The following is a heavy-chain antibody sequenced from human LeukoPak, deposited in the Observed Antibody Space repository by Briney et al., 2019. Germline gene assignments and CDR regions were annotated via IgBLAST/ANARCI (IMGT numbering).Heavy chain of an antibody. CDR2: IIPIFGTA. CDR1: GGTFSSYA. V-gene: IGHV1-69*01. D-gene: IGHD3-3*01. Sequence: SVKVSCKASGGTFSSYAISWVRQAPGQGLEWMGGIIPIFGTANYAQKFQGRVTITADESTSTAYMELSSLRSEDTAVYYCARVQVLRFLEWLSGGYYYGMDVWGQGTTVTVSS. J-gene: IGHJ6*02. CDR3: ARVQVLRFLEWLSGGYYYGMDV.